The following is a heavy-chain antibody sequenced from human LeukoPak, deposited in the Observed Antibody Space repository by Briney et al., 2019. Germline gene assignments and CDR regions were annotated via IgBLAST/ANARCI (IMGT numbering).Heavy chain of an antibody. D-gene: IGHD2-2*02. V-gene: IGHV3-21*01. CDR1: GFTFSSYS. J-gene: IGHJ6*03. CDR2: ISTSSSYI. CDR3: AKDGSIPWGYYMDV. Sequence: GGSLRLSCAASGFTFSSYSMNWVRQAPGKGLEWVSSISTSSSYIYYADSVKGRFPISRDNANNSLYLQMNSLRAEDTAVYYCAKDGSIPWGYYMDVWGKGTTVTISS.